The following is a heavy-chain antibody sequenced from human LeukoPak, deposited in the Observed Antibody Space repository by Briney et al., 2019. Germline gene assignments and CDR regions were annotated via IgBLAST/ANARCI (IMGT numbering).Heavy chain of an antibody. J-gene: IGHJ3*02. Sequence: SETLSLTCTVSGGSISSTSYNWGWIRQPPGKGLEWIGSIYYSGNTYYNPSLKSRVTMSVDTSKNQFSLKLSSVTAADTAVYYCLAQGKTPNAFDIWGQGTMVTVSS. CDR3: LAQGKTPNAFDI. CDR1: GGSISSTSYN. CDR2: IYYSGNT. V-gene: IGHV4-39*07.